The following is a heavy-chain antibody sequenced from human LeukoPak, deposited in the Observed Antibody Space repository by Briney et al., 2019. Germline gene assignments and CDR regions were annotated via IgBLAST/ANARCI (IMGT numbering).Heavy chain of an antibody. J-gene: IGHJ3*02. CDR1: GGSISSGSYY. D-gene: IGHD2-2*01. CDR3: ARDADIVVVPAALRAAFDI. Sequence: SETLSLTCTVSGGSISSGSYYWSWIRQPAGKGLEWIGRIYTSGSTYYNPSLKSRVTISVDTSKNQFSLKLSSVTAADTALYYCARDADIVVVPAALRAAFDIWGQGTMVTVSP. V-gene: IGHV4-61*02. CDR2: IYTSGST.